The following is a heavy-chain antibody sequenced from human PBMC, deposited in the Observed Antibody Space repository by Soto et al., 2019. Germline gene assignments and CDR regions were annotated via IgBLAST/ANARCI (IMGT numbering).Heavy chain of an antibody. Sequence: GGSLRLSCAASGFTISTFAMPWVRHAPGKGLECVSGVSYGGGKIYYADSVKGRFTISRDNSKNTLYLQMSNLRAEDTAVYYCAKYAVYKHGLWLMDSWGQGTLVTVSS. CDR2: VSYGGGKI. J-gene: IGHJ5*02. V-gene: IGHV3-23*01. CDR1: GFTISTFA. CDR3: AKYAVYKHGLWLMDS. D-gene: IGHD2-2*01.